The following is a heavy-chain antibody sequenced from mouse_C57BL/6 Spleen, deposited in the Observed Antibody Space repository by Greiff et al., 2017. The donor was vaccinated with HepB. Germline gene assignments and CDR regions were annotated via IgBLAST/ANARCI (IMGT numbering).Heavy chain of an antibody. V-gene: IGHV1-82*01. CDR1: GYAFSSSW. D-gene: IGHD1-1*01. J-gene: IGHJ2*01. CDR2: IYPGDGDT. Sequence: QVQLQQSGPELVKPGASVKISCKASGYAFSSSWMHWVKQRPGKGLEWIGRIYPGDGDTNYNGKFKGKATLTADKSSSTAYMQLSSLTSEDSAVYFYESASTVGGDYWGQGTTLTVSS. CDR3: ESASTVGGDY.